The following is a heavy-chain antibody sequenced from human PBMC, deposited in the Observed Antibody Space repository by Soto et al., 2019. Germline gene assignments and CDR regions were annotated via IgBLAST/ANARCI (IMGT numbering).Heavy chain of an antibody. CDR2: FAGDFINT. D-gene: IGHD3-10*01. CDR3: ARGEYSGSYYAF. Sequence: EVQLLESGGGLVRPGGSLRLPCAASGFTVNNHAMPWVRKAPGEGLEWVSGFAGDFINTRYADSVRGRFTISRDTSKNTLSLQMDSLRVEDTAIYYCARGEYSGSYYAFWGQGTLVTVSS. J-gene: IGHJ4*02. CDR1: GFTVNNHA. V-gene: IGHV3-23*01.